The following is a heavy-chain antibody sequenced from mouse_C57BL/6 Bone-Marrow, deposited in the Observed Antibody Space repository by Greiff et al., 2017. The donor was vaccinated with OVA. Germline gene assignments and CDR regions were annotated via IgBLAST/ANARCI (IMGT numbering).Heavy chain of an antibody. CDR1: GFTFSSYA. CDR2: ISDGGSYT. V-gene: IGHV5-4*03. CDR3: ARGRGGYYDFDY. D-gene: IGHD2-3*01. Sequence: EVKVVESGGGLVKPGGSLKLSCAASGFTFSSYAMSWVRQTPEKRLEWVATISDGGSYTYYPDNVKGRFTISRDNAKNNLYLQMSHLKSEDTAMYYCARGRGGYYDFDYWGQGTTLTVSS. J-gene: IGHJ2*01.